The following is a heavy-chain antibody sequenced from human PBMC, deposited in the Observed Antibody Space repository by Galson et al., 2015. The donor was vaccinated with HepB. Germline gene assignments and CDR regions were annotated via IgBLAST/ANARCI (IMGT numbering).Heavy chain of an antibody. V-gene: IGHV3-48*01. Sequence: SLRLSCAASGFSLSCYSMNWVRQAPGKGLEWVAYITSTSSTIYYADSEKGRFAISRDNAKNSLYLQMNSLRAEDMALYYCAGDGRNAWLDNWGQGILVTVSS. D-gene: IGHD1-26*01. CDR1: GFSLSCYS. CDR3: AGDGRNAWLDN. J-gene: IGHJ5*02. CDR2: ITSTSSTI.